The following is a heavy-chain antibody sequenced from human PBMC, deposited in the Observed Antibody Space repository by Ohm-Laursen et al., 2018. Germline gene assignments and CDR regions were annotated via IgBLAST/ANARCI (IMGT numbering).Heavy chain of an antibody. J-gene: IGHJ4*02. CDR2: ISYDGSNK. CDR1: GFTFSSYG. Sequence: SLRLSCTASGFTFSSYGMHWVRQAPGKGLEWVAVISYDGSNKYYADSVKGRFTISRDNSKNTLYLQMNSLRAEDTAVYYCAREPGARDYWGQGTLVTVSS. CDR3: AREPGARDY. V-gene: IGHV3-30*03. D-gene: IGHD3-10*01.